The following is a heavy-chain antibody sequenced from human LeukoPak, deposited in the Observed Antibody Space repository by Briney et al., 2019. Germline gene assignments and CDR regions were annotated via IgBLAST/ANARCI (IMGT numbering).Heavy chain of an antibody. CDR1: GGTFSSYA. Sequence: SVKVSCKAAGGTFSSYAISWVRQAPGQGLEWMGGIIPMFGTANYTQKFQGRVTITADESTSTAYMELSSLRSEDTAVYYCARDPYYYDSSGYYRGLDYWGQGTLVTVSS. CDR2: IIPMFGTA. D-gene: IGHD3-22*01. V-gene: IGHV1-69*13. J-gene: IGHJ4*02. CDR3: ARDPYYYDSSGYYRGLDY.